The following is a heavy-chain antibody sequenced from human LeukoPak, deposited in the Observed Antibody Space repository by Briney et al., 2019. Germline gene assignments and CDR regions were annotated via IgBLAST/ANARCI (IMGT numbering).Heavy chain of an antibody. J-gene: IGHJ3*02. Sequence: GESLRLSCAGSGFTFSNYGMHWVRQAPDKGLEWVAVIAMDGSNKYYADSVKGRFTISRDNSKNTLYLQMNSLRAEDTAVYYCAKKVFSGWYGAFDIWGQGTMVTVSS. CDR3: AKKVFSGWYGAFDI. CDR1: GFTFSNYG. V-gene: IGHV3-30*18. D-gene: IGHD6-19*01. CDR2: IAMDGSNK.